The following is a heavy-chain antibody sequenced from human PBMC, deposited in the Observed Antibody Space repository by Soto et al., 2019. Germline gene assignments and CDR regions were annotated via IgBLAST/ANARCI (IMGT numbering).Heavy chain of an antibody. CDR3: ARMGDVPYYYYGMDV. D-gene: IGHD3-16*01. CDR2: INGYNGNT. J-gene: IGHJ6*02. CDR1: GYTFTSYG. Sequence: QVQLVQSGAEVKKPGASVKVSCKASGYTFTSYGITWVRQAPGQGLEWLGWINGYNGNTNHAQKLQGRVTMTTDTSAXTAYMERRSLRSDDTAVYYCARMGDVPYYYYGMDVWGQGTTVTVSS. V-gene: IGHV1-18*01.